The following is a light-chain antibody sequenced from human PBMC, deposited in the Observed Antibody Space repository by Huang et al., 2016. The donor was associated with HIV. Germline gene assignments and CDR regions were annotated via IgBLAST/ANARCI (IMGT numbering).Light chain of an antibody. V-gene: IGKV1-39*01. CDR2: AAS. J-gene: IGKJ2*01. CDR1: QSISSY. CDR3: QQTYIIPIT. Sequence: DIQMTQSPFSLSASVGDRVTITCRASQSISSYLNWYQQKPGKAPKILIYAASTLHSGIPSRFSGSGAGTDFTLTITSLQPEDFATYYCQQTYIIPITFGQGTKLEIK.